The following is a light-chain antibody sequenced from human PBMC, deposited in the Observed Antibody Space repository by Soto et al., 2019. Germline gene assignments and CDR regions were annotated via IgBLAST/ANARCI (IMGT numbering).Light chain of an antibody. V-gene: IGLV1-40*01. CDR3: QSYDSSLSGVV. CDR2: GNS. J-gene: IGLJ2*01. Sequence: QSVLTQPPSVSGAPGQRVTISCTGSSSNIGAGYDVHWYQQLPGTAPKLLIYGNSNRPSGVPDRFSGSKSGTSASLAITGRQAEDEADYYCQSYDSSLSGVVFGGGTKQTVL. CDR1: SSNIGAGYD.